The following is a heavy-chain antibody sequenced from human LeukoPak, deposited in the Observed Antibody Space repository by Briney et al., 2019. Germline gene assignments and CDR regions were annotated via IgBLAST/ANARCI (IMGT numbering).Heavy chain of an antibody. V-gene: IGHV4-59*01. Sequence: PSETLSLTCTVSGSSISSYYWSWIRQPPGKGLEWIGYIYYSGSTNYNPSLKSRVTISVDTSKNQFSLKLSSVTAADTAVYYCARVSKQWLEYYFDYWGQGTLVTVSS. D-gene: IGHD6-19*01. CDR1: GSSISSYY. J-gene: IGHJ4*02. CDR3: ARVSKQWLEYYFDY. CDR2: IYYSGST.